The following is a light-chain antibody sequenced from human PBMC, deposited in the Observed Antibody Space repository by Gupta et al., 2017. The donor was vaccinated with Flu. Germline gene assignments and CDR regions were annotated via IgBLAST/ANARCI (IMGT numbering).Light chain of an antibody. CDR2: DIS. J-gene: IGKJ1*01. V-gene: IGKV1-39*01. CDR3: QQSYRMPRT. Sequence: DIQMTQSPSSLSASVGDRVTITCRASQGFSNYLNWYQQKPGKAPKLLIYDISSLQSGVPSRFSGSGSGTDFSLTISSLQPEDFAIYYCQQSYRMPRTFGQGTRVEIK. CDR1: QGFSNY.